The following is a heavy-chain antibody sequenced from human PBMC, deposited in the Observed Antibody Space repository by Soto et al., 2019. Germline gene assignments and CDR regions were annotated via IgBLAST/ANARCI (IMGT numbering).Heavy chain of an antibody. CDR2: VYYDEST. CDR1: GVSLNSGHYY. D-gene: IGHD2-15*01. J-gene: IGHJ5*01. V-gene: IGHV4-39*01. Sequence: SETLALACGVSGVSLNSGHYYWVWVRQAPGKGLAWIASVYYDESTYYNPSLKSRVTISIEKPRNQFSLNMKSVTAADTAVYYCGKVMIGATRHADADSWGQGAGVTVPS. CDR3: GKVMIGATRHADADS.